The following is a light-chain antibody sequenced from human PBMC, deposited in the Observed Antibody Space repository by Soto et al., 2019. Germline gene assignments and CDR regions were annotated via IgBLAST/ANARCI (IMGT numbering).Light chain of an antibody. V-gene: IGLV1-40*01. CDR1: SSNIGAGYD. Sequence: QPVLTQPPSVSRAPGQSVTISCTGSSSNIGAGYDVHWYQQLPGTAPKLLIYGNSNRPSGVPDRFSGSKSGTSASLAITGLQAEDEADYYCQSYDSSLSGMVFGGGTKLTVL. CDR2: GNS. J-gene: IGLJ2*01. CDR3: QSYDSSLSGMV.